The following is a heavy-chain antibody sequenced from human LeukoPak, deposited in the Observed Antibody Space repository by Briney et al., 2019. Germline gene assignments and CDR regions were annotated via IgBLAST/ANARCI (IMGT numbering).Heavy chain of an antibody. CDR3: ARATRSMVATYFDY. Sequence: PGGSLRLSCAASGFTFSYYNMSWVRQAPGKGLEWVSAISGSGGSTYYADSVKGRFTISRDNSKNTLYLQMNSLRAEDTAVYYCARATRSMVATYFDYWGQGTLVTVSS. CDR1: GFTFSYYN. J-gene: IGHJ4*02. D-gene: IGHD5-12*01. CDR2: ISGSGGST. V-gene: IGHV3-23*01.